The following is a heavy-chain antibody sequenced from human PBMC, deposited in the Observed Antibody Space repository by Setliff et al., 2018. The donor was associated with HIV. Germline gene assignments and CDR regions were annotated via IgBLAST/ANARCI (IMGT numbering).Heavy chain of an antibody. D-gene: IGHD3-3*01. V-gene: IGHV3-30*02. Sequence: QPGGSLRLSCAASGFTFSSYGMHWVRQAPGKGLECVTFVRHDGGDKYYADSVKGRFTASKDNSKKTLYLQMNSLRVEDTAVYYCGRVSGTWPAYYFDFWGQGTLVTVSS. CDR2: VRHDGGDK. CDR3: GRVSGTWPAYYFDF. CDR1: GFTFSSYG. J-gene: IGHJ4*02.